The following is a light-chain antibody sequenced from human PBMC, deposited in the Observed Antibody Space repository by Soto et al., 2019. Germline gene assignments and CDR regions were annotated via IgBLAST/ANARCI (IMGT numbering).Light chain of an antibody. V-gene: IGLV1-44*01. CDR1: SSNIGSNT. J-gene: IGLJ1*01. CDR3: AAWDDSLNGYV. CDR2: SNN. Sequence: QSVLTQPPPASGTPGQRVTISCSGSSSNIGSNTVNWYQQLPGTAPKLLIYSNNQRPSGVPGRFSGSKSGTSASLAISGLQSEDEADYYCAAWDDSLNGYVFGTGTKVTVL.